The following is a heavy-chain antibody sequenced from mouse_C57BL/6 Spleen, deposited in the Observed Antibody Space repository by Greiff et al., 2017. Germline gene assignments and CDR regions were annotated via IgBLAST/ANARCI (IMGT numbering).Heavy chain of an antibody. J-gene: IGHJ3*01. Sequence: QVQLKESGAELVMPGASVKLSCKASGYTFTSYWMHWVKQRPGQGLEWIGEIDPSDSYTNYNQKFKGKSTLTVDKSSSTAYMQLSSLTSEDSAVYYCARGGYYDYEGFAYWGQGTLVTVSA. CDR2: IDPSDSYT. D-gene: IGHD2-4*01. CDR1: GYTFTSYW. CDR3: ARGGYYDYEGFAY. V-gene: IGHV1-69*01.